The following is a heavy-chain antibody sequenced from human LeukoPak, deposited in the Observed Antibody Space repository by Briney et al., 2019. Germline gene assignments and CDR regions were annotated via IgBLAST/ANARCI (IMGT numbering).Heavy chain of an antibody. J-gene: IGHJ3*02. CDR2: ISSSSSTI. V-gene: IGHV3-48*01. Sequence: GGSLRLSCAASGFTFSSYAMSWVRQAPGKGLEWVSYISSSSSTIYYADSVKGRFTISRDNAKNSLYLQMNSLRAEDTAVYYCARRVGATGYDAFDIWGQGTMVTVSP. CDR1: GFTFSSYA. D-gene: IGHD1-26*01. CDR3: ARRVGATGYDAFDI.